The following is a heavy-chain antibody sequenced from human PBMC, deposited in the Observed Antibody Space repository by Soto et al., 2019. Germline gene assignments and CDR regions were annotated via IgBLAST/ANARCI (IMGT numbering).Heavy chain of an antibody. D-gene: IGHD3-22*01. CDR3: ARAPGRVDYYDSSGYLGYFDF. CDR1: GGTFSSYA. V-gene: IGHV1-69*13. Sequence: ASVKVSCKASGGTFSSYAISWVRQAPGQGLEWMGGIIPIFGTANYAQKFQGRVTITADESTSTAYMELSSLRSEDTAVYYCARAPGRVDYYDSSGYLGYFDFWGQGPLVTVSS. J-gene: IGHJ4*01. CDR2: IIPIFGTA.